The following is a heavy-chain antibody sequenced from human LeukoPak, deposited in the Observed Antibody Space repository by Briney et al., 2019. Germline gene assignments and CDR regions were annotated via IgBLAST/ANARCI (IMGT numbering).Heavy chain of an antibody. D-gene: IGHD4-17*01. CDR1: GGSFSGYY. CDR2: INHGGKT. J-gene: IGHJ4*02. CDR3: ARHGRGSPYDYFDY. V-gene: IGHV4-34*01. Sequence: SETLSLTCAVYGGSFSGYYWSWIRQPPGKGLEWIGEINHGGKTNYNPCLKSRVTMSVDTSNNQFSLRLTSMTAADTAVYYCARHGRGSPYDYFDYWGQGTLVTVSS.